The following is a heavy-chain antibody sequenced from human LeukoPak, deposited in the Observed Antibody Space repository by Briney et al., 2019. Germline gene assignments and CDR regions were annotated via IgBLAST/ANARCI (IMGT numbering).Heavy chain of an antibody. CDR2: FDPEDGET. D-gene: IGHD3-10*01. J-gene: IGHJ6*02. Sequence: ASVTVSCKVSGYTLTELSLHWVRQTPGKGLEWMGGFDPEDGETIYAQKFQGRVTMTEDTSTDTAYMELSSLRSEDTAVYYCATNYDSGSYYTRNYYYYYGMDVWGQGTTVTVSS. CDR3: ATNYDSGSYYTRNYYYYYGMDV. V-gene: IGHV1-24*01. CDR1: GYTLTELS.